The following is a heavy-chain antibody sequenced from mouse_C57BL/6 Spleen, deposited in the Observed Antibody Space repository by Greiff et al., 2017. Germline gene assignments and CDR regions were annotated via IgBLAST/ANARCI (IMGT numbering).Heavy chain of an antibody. CDR2: ISDGGSYT. V-gene: IGHV5-4*01. J-gene: IGHJ3*01. CDR3: ARDGNYAY. D-gene: IGHD2-1*01. Sequence: EVKLMESGGGLVKPGGSLKLSCAASGFTFSSYAMSWVRQTPEKRLEWVATISDGGSYTYYPDNVKGRFTISRDNAKNNLYLQMSHLKSEDTAMYYCARDGNYAYWGQGTLVTVSA. CDR1: GFTFSSYA.